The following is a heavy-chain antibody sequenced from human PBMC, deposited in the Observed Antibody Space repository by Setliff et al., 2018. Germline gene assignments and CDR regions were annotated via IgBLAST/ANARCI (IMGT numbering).Heavy chain of an antibody. Sequence: HPGGSLRLSCAASGFTVSSNYMSWVRQAPGKGLEWVAVISYDGSNKYYADSVKGRFTISRDNSKNTLYLQMNSLRAEDTAVYYCARDSRARITIFGVVTNWFDPWGQGTLVTVSS. CDR1: GFTVSSNY. D-gene: IGHD3-3*01. CDR3: ARDSRARITIFGVVTNWFDP. V-gene: IGHV3-30*03. J-gene: IGHJ5*02. CDR2: ISYDGSNK.